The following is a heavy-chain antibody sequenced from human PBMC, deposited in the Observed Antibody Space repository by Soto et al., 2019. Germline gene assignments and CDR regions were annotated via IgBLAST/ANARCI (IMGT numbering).Heavy chain of an antibody. CDR1: GGSVSSGVHY. D-gene: IGHD2-21*02. CDR3: ARRPATAFYYFDY. Sequence: PSETLSLTCTVSGGSVSSGVHYWSWIRQPPGKGLEWIGNIYYSGSTNYNPSLKSRVTISVDTSKNQFSLKLNSATAADTAVYYCARRPATAFYYFDYWGQGTLVTVSS. V-gene: IGHV4-61*08. CDR2: IYYSGST. J-gene: IGHJ4*01.